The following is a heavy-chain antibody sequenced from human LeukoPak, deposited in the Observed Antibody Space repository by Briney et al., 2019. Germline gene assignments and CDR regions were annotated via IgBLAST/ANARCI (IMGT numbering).Heavy chain of an antibody. J-gene: IGHJ4*02. CDR1: GFTFSSYG. V-gene: IGHV3-30*02. Sequence: PGGSLRLSCAASGFTFSSYGMHWVRQAPGKGLEWVAFIRYDGSNKYYADSVKGRFTISRDNSKNTLYLQMNSLRAEDTAVYYCAKVKSIAVAGPLDYWGQGTLVTVSS. CDR3: AKVKSIAVAGPLDY. CDR2: IRYDGSNK. D-gene: IGHD6-19*01.